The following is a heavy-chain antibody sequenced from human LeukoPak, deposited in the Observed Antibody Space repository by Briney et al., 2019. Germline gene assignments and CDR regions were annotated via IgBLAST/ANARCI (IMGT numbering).Heavy chain of an antibody. CDR1: GFTFNNYA. CDR2: ISGSGANT. V-gene: IGHV3-23*01. J-gene: IGHJ1*01. CDR3: ARIIAAAGCFQH. Sequence: GGSLRLSCAASGFTFNNYAMSWVRQAPGKGLEWVSGISGSGANTYYADSVKGRFTISRDNSKNTLFLQMNSLRAEDTAVYYCARIIAAAGCFQHWGQGTLVTVSS. D-gene: IGHD6-13*01.